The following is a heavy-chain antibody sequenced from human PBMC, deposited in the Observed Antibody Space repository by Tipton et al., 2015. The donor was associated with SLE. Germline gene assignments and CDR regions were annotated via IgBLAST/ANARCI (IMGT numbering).Heavy chain of an antibody. J-gene: IGHJ4*02. CDR1: GGSISSHY. CDR3: AISGRYSGYDPRPGRG. CDR2: IYYSGST. V-gene: IGHV4-59*11. Sequence: TLSLTCTVSGGSISSHYWSWIRQPPGKGLEWIGYIYYSGSTNYNPSLKSRVTISVDTSKNQFSLKLSSVTAADTAVYYCAISGRYSGYDPRPGRGWGQGTLVTVSS. D-gene: IGHD5-12*01.